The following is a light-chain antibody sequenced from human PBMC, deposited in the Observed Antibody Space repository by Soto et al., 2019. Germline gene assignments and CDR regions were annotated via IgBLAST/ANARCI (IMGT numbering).Light chain of an antibody. CDR3: SSYTSSSTRV. CDR1: SSDVGGYNY. V-gene: IGLV2-14*01. J-gene: IGLJ1*01. CDR2: EVS. Sequence: QSVLTQPASVSGSPGQSITISCTGTSSDVGGYNYVSWYQQHPGKAPKLMLYEVSTRPSGVSNRFSGSKSGNTASLTISGLQAEDEADYYCSSYTSSSTRVFGTGTKVTVL.